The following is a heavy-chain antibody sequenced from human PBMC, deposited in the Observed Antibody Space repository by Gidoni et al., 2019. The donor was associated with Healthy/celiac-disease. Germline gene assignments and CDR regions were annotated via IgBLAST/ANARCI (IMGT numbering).Heavy chain of an antibody. J-gene: IGHJ4*02. CDR3: ARILGFDESGSSSWYFDY. Sequence: QVTLRESGPALVKPTQTLTLTCTFSGFSLSTSGMCVSWIRQPPGKALEWLALIDWDDDKYYSTSLKTRLTISKDTSKNQVVLTMTNMDPVDTATYYCARILGFDESGSSSWYFDYWGQGTLVTVSS. V-gene: IGHV2-70*01. CDR2: IDWDDDK. D-gene: IGHD6-13*01. CDR1: GFSLSTSGMC.